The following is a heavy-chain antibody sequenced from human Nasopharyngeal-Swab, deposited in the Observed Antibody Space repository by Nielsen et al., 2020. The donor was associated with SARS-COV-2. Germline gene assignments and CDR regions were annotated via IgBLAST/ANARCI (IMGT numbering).Heavy chain of an antibody. CDR2: FDPEDGER. J-gene: IGHJ4*02. V-gene: IGHV1-24*01. CDR1: GYTLTELS. Sequence: ASVKVSCKVSGYTLTELSMHWVRQAPGKGLEWMGGFDPEDGERIYAQKFHGRVSMTEDTSTDTGYMELSSLRYEDTAVYYCARGYSYGLAYWGQGTLVTVSP. CDR3: ARGYSYGLAY. D-gene: IGHD5-18*01.